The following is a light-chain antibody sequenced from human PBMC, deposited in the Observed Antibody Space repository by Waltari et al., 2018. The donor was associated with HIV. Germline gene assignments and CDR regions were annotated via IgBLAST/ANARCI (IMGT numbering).Light chain of an antibody. V-gene: IGLV2-14*01. Sequence: QSALTQPASVSGSPGQSITISCTGTSSDVGAYNYVSWYQQHPGKAPKLMISEVSDRPSGVSNRFSGSESGNTASLTISGLQAEDEADYYCSSYTSSNTYVFGTGTKVTVL. CDR1: SSDVGAYNY. CDR2: EVS. CDR3: SSYTSSNTYV. J-gene: IGLJ1*01.